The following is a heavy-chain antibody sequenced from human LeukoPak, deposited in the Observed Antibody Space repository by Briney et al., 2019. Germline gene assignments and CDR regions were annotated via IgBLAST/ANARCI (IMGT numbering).Heavy chain of an antibody. D-gene: IGHD3-3*01. J-gene: IGHJ4*02. CDR3: ARGLGYDFWSGYSPGYYFDY. Sequence: ASVKVSCKASGYTFTSYGISWVRQAPGQGLEWMGWISAYNGNTNYAQKLQGRVTMTADTSTSIAYMELRSLRSDDTAVYYCARGLGYDFWSGYSPGYYFDYWGQGTLVTVSS. V-gene: IGHV1-18*01. CDR2: ISAYNGNT. CDR1: GYTFTSYG.